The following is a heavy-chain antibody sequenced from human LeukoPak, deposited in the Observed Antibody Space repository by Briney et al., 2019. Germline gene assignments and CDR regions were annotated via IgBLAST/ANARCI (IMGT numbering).Heavy chain of an antibody. CDR1: GGSFSGYY. V-gene: IGHV4-34*01. CDR3: ARVPYQLLYYYYYYMDV. CDR2: IDHSGST. J-gene: IGHJ6*03. Sequence: RSSETLSLTCAVYGGSFSGYYWSWIRQPPGKGLEWIGEIDHSGSTNYNPSLKSRVTISVDTSKNQFSLKLSSVTAADTAVYYCARVPYQLLYYYYYYMDVWGKGTTVTVS. D-gene: IGHD2-2*01.